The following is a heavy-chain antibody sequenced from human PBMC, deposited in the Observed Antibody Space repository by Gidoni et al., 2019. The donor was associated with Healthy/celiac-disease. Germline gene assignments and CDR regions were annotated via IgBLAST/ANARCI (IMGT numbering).Heavy chain of an antibody. V-gene: IGHV1-69*01. D-gene: IGHD6-13*01. CDR1: AGTFSGYA. CDR3: ARDLRRGSSSWPRVGYYFDY. CDR2: IIPIFGTA. J-gene: IGHJ4*02. Sequence: QVQLVQSGAEVTTPGSSVEIACKASAGTFSGYATSWVRQAPGQGLGWMGGIIPIFGTANYEQEFQGRVTITADESTSTAYMERGSLRSEDTAVYYCARDLRRGSSSWPRVGYYFDYWGQGTLVTVSS.